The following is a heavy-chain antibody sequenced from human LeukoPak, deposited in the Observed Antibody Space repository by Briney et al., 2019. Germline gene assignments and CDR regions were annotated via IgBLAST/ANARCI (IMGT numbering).Heavy chain of an antibody. Sequence: SETLSLTCTVPGGSISSGGYYWSWIRQHPGKGLEWIGYIYYSGSTYYNPSLKSRVTISVDTSKNQFSLKLSSVTAADTAVYYCARHRYSSSWYFNYYYYMDVWGKGTTVTVSS. V-gene: IGHV4-31*03. CDR3: ARHRYSSSWYFNYYYYMDV. D-gene: IGHD6-13*01. J-gene: IGHJ6*03. CDR1: GGSISSGGYY. CDR2: IYYSGST.